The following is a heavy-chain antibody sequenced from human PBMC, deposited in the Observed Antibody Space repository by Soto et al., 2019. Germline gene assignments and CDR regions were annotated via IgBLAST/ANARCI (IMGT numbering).Heavy chain of an antibody. Sequence: QVQLQESGPGLLEPSETLSLSFAVSGDSISSYYCMWIRQPPGKGLESIGYLYYGRSANYNPSLKSRVTLSVDTSTNQCSLTLSSMTSADTAVYYCALRSMAVVPEYWGQGTLVTVSS. CDR3: ALRSMAVVPEY. V-gene: IGHV4-59*01. J-gene: IGHJ4*02. CDR1: GDSISSYY. CDR2: LYYGRSA. D-gene: IGHD3-22*01.